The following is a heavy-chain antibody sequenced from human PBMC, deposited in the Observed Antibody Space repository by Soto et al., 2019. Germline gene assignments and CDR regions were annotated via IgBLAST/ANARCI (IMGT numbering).Heavy chain of an antibody. D-gene: IGHD6-19*01. V-gene: IGHV4-31*11. CDR1: GASISNPGYS. CDR2: NNYRGDT. J-gene: IGHJ5*02. Sequence: QVQLQESGPGLVKPSQTLSLTCAVSGASISNPGYSWPWIRQHPGGGLEWLGSNNYRGDTYYNPSLKSRMTISLDTSKNQFSLWLTSVTAADTAVYYCTSGGSGWNALNWFDPWGQGTQVTVCS. CDR3: TSGGSGWNALNWFDP.